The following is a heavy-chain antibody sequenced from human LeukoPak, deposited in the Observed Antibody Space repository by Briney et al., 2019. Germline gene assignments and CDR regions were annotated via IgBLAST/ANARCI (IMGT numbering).Heavy chain of an antibody. Sequence: GGSLRLSCAASGFTFGTYAMNWARQAPGRGLEWVSGISGSAGLTYYADSVKGRFTISRDNSKNMVFLQMNSLRAEDTAVYYCVKDGTWIFNYNFDYWGQGTLVTVSA. CDR3: VKDGTWIFNYNFDY. D-gene: IGHD4-11*01. CDR1: GFTFGTYA. J-gene: IGHJ4*02. CDR2: ISGSAGLT. V-gene: IGHV3-23*01.